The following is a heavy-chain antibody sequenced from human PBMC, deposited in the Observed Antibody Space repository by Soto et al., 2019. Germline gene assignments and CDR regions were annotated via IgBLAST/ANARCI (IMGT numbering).Heavy chain of an antibody. CDR3: GTEFEH. Sequence: EVQLVESGGGSVQPGGSLRLSCVASGITFTNYWMHWVRQVPGKGLVWVARVDSDGRGTSYADFVKSRFTISRDNAKHTLYLQMNILRVEDTAMYDCGTEFEHWGQGIPVTVSS. CDR1: GITFTNYW. CDR2: VDSDGRGT. V-gene: IGHV3-74*01. J-gene: IGHJ4*02.